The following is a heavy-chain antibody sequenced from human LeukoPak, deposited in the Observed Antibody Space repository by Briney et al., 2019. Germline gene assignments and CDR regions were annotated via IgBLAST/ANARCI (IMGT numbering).Heavy chain of an antibody. CDR3: ARDLGSTVTTLHAFDI. D-gene: IGHD4-17*01. Sequence: GGSLRLSCAASGFTFSSYSMNWVRQAPGKGLEWVSSISSSSSYIYYADSVKGRFTISRDNAKNSLYLQMNSLRAEDTAVYYCARDLGSTVTTLHAFDIWGQGTMVTVSS. CDR2: ISSSSSYI. CDR1: GFTFSSYS. V-gene: IGHV3-21*01. J-gene: IGHJ3*02.